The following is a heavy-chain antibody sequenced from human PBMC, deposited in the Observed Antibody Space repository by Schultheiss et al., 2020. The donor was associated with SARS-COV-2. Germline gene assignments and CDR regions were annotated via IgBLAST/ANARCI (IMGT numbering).Heavy chain of an antibody. CDR1: GYTFTGYY. V-gene: IGHV1-2*02. J-gene: IGHJ4*02. CDR3: ARVANDFWSGYSNYLDY. D-gene: IGHD3-3*01. Sequence: ASVKVSCKASGYTFTGYYMHWVRQAPGQGLEWMGWINPNSGGTNYAQKFQGRVTMTRDTSISTAYMELSRLRSDDTAVYYCARVANDFWSGYSNYLDYWGQGTLVTVSS. CDR2: INPNSGGT.